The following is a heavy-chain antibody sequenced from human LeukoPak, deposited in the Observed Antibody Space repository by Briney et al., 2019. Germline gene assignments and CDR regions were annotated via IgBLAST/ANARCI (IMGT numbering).Heavy chain of an antibody. CDR2: INSDGSSI. J-gene: IGHJ4*02. CDR1: GFTFSSYW. D-gene: IGHD5-12*01. V-gene: IGHV3-74*03. Sequence: GGSLRLSCAASGFTFSSYWMHWVRQAPGKGLVWVLRINSDGSSITYADSVKGRFTISRDNAKNTLYLQMNSLRVEDTAVYYCAREGRVSGYDFDCWGQGTLVTVSS. CDR3: AREGRVSGYDFDC.